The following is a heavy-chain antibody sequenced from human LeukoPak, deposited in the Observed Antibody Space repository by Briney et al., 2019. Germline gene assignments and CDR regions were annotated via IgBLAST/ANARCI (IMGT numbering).Heavy chain of an antibody. CDR3: ASEISGDGSNYFDY. J-gene: IGHJ4*02. CDR1: GYTFTDYY. Sequence: ASVKVSCKATGYTFTDYYIHWVRHAPGQGLEWMGWINPNSGGTNYAQKFQGRVTMTRDTSISTAYMELSRLRSDDTAVSYCASEISGDGSNYFDYWGQGTLVTVSS. V-gene: IGHV1-2*02. CDR2: INPNSGGT. D-gene: IGHD5-12*01.